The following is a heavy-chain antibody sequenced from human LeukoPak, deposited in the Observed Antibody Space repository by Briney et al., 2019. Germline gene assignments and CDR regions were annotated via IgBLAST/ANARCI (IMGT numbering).Heavy chain of an antibody. CDR1: GFTFSSYG. V-gene: IGHV3-30*18. J-gene: IGHJ4*02. CDR2: ISYDGSNK. Sequence: GGSLTLSCAASGFTFSSYGMHWVRQAPGKGLECVAIISYDGSNKYYTDSVKGRFTISRDNSKNTLYLQMNSLRAEDTAVYYCAKSGIEAAGSLVYFDYWGEGTLVTASS. CDR3: AKSGIEAAGSLVYFDY. D-gene: IGHD6-13*01.